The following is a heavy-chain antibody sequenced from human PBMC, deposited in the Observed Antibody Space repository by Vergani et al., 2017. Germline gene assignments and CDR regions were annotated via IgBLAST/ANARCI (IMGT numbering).Heavy chain of an antibody. CDR3: ARDYSSGWYYVDY. D-gene: IGHD6-19*01. CDR2: IGTAGDT. Sequence: EVQLVESGGGLVQPGGSLRLSCAASGFTFSSYDMHWVRQATGKGLEWVSAIGTAGDTYYPGSVKGRFTISRENAKNSLYLQMNSLRAGDTAVYYCARDYSSGWYYVDYWGQGTLVTVSS. J-gene: IGHJ4*02. V-gene: IGHV3-13*01. CDR1: GFTFSSYD.